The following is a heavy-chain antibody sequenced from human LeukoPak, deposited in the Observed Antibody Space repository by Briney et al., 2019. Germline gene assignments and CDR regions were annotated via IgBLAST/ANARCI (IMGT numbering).Heavy chain of an antibody. CDR2: IYNSGST. CDR3: ARHRHGYGSSPFDY. Sequence: PSETLSLTCTVSGGSISSSSYYWGWIRQPPGKGLEWIGSIYNSGSTDYNPSLKSRVTISADTSKNQFSLKLSSVTAAETAVYYCARHRHGYGSSPFDYWGQGTLVTVSS. D-gene: IGHD3-10*01. V-gene: IGHV4-39*01. J-gene: IGHJ4*02. CDR1: GGSISSSSYY.